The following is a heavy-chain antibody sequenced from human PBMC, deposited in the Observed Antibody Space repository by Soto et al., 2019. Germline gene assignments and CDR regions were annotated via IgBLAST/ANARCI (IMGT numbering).Heavy chain of an antibody. J-gene: IGHJ4*02. CDR1: GGSINTFY. D-gene: IGHD5-12*01. V-gene: IGHV4-4*07. CDR2: IFSSGST. CDR3: AREGSYSAYNFAHGIQLWSFDF. Sequence: SETLSLTCTVSGGSINTFYWSWVRQPAGKGLEWIGRIFSSGSTSFNPSLESRVAMSVDTSKNHFSLNLSSVTAADMAVYYCAREGSYSAYNFAHGIQLWSFDFWGLGALVTVSS.